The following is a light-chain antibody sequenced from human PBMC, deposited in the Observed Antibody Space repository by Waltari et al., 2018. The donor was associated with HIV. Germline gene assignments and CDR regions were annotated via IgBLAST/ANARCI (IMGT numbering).Light chain of an antibody. CDR3: QQYDSTAWT. J-gene: IGKJ1*01. Sequence: DIVMTQSPDSLAVSLGERATINCKSSQSVLYSSNNKNYLAWHKQKPGQPPKLPDYWASTRETGVPDRFSGSGSGTDFTLTISSLQAEDVAVYYCQQYDSTAWTFGQGTKVEIK. CDR1: QSVLYSSNNKNY. CDR2: WAS. V-gene: IGKV4-1*01.